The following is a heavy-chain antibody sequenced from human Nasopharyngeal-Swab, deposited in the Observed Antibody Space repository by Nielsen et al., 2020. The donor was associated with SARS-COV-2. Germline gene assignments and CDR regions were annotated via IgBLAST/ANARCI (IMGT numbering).Heavy chain of an antibody. D-gene: IGHD3-3*01. J-gene: IGHJ6*02. CDR1: GFTFSRSW. CDR3: ARDGLDYDFWSAYFMDV. Sequence: GESLKISCTVSGFTFSRSWMTWVRQAPGKGLEWVANIKQDGSEEYYVDSVKGRLTISRDNAKNSLYLQMNSLRAEDTAVYYCARDGLDYDFWSAYFMDVWGQGTTVTVSS. CDR2: IKQDGSEE. V-gene: IGHV3-7*01.